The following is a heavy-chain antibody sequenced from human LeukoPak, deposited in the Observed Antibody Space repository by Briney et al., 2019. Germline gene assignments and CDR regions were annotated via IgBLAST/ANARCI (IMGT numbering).Heavy chain of an antibody. CDR1: GGSISSYY. Sequence: SETLSLTCTVSGGSISSYYWSWIRQPPGKGLEWIGYIYYSGSTNYNPSLKSRVTISVDTSKNQFSLKLSSVTAADTAVYYCARQQYSDALDIWGQGTMVTVSS. J-gene: IGHJ3*02. V-gene: IGHV4-59*08. D-gene: IGHD2-15*01. CDR2: IYYSGST. CDR3: ARQQYSDALDI.